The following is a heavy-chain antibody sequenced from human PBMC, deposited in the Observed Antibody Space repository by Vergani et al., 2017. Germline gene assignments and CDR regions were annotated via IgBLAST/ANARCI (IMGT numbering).Heavy chain of an antibody. Sequence: QVQLVQSGAEVKKPGASVKVSCKASGYTFTGYYMHWVRQAPGQGLEWMGWINPNSGGTNYAQKFQGRVTMTRDTSISTAYMELSRLRSDVTAVYYCARGLFERSYYYGMDVWGQGTTVTVSS. CDR3: ARGLFERSYYYGMDV. CDR2: INPNSGGT. V-gene: IGHV1-2*02. CDR1: GYTFTGYY. J-gene: IGHJ6*02.